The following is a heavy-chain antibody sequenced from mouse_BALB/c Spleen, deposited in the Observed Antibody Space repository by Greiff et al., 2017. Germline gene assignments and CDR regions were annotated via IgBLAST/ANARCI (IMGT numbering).Heavy chain of an antibody. CDR1: GFTFSSYA. CDR3: ARGLRYGNPYAMDY. CDR2: ISSGGST. D-gene: IGHD2-10*02. V-gene: IGHV5-6-5*01. Sequence: EVKLMESGGGLVKPGGSLKLSCAASGFTFSSYAMSWVRQTPEKRLEWVASISSGGSTYYPDSVKGRFTISRDNARNILYLQMSSLRSEDTAMYYCARGLRYGNPYAMDYWGQGTTLTVSS. J-gene: IGHJ2*01.